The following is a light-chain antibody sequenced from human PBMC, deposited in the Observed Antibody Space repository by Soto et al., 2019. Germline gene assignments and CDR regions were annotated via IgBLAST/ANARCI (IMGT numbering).Light chain of an antibody. Sequence: EIVLTQSPGTLPLSPGERAILSCRASQSVSSSLAWYRQKPGQAPRLLIYGASSRATGIPDRFSGSGSGTDFNLTSSRMEREDFAVFYWQQHAPLPIEFGQGTRLEIK. J-gene: IGKJ5*01. CDR3: QQHAPLPIE. CDR1: QSVSSS. V-gene: IGKV3-20*01. CDR2: GAS.